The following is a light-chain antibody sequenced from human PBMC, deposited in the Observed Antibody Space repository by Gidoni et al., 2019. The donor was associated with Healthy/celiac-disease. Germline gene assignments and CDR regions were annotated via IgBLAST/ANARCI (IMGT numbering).Light chain of an antibody. CDR2: DVS. V-gene: IGLV2-14*01. CDR3: SSYTSSSTLGV. J-gene: IGLJ2*01. CDR1: SSDVGGYNY. Sequence: QSALPQPASVSASPVQPITISCTVTSSDVGGYNYVSWYQQHPGKAPKLMIYDVSNRPSGVANRCSGSKSGNTASLTISGLQAEEEADDYCSSYTSSSTLGVFGGGTKLTVL.